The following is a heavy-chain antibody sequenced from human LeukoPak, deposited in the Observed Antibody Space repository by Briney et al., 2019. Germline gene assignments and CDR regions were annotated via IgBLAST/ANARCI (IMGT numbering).Heavy chain of an antibody. V-gene: IGHV5-51*01. CDR1: GYNFPNYW. J-gene: IGHJ6*03. CDR2: IYPADSHT. CDR3: ARGSPDYYYQFLDV. Sequence: GESLKISCKGSGYNFPNYWIAWVRQMPGKGPEWIGVIYPADSHTAYSPSFQGQVTLSVDESISTAYLQWSSLKVSDAAMYYCARGSPDYYYQFLDVWGKGTTVTVSS.